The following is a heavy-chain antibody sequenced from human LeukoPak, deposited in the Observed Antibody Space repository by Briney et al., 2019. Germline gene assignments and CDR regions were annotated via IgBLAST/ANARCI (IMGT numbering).Heavy chain of an antibody. J-gene: IGHJ4*02. CDR2: IYPGDSDT. CDR1: GYSFTSYW. V-gene: IGHV5-51*01. Sequence: GESLKISCTGSGYSFTSYWIGWVGQMPGKGLEGMGIIYPGDSDTRYSPSFQGQATISADKSISTAYLQWSSLKASDTAMYYCARSGYSSGWSIDYWGQGTLVTVSS. CDR3: ARSGYSSGWSIDY. D-gene: IGHD6-19*01.